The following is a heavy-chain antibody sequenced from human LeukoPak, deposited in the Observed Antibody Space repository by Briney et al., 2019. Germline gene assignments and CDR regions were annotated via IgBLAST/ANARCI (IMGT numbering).Heavy chain of an antibody. J-gene: IGHJ4*02. D-gene: IGHD3-22*01. V-gene: IGHV3-30*03. CDR3: ARDYYDSSGYYPWGY. Sequence: PGGSLRLSCAAAGFTFSSYGMHWVRQAPGKGLEWVAVISYDGSNKYYADSVKGRFTSSRDNSKNTLYLQMNSLRAEDTAVYYCARDYYDSSGYYPWGYWGRGTLVTVSS. CDR2: ISYDGSNK. CDR1: GFTFSSYG.